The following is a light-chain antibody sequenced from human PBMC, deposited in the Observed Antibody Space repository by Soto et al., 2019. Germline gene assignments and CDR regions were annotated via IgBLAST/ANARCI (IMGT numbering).Light chain of an antibody. Sequence: QSALTQPASVSGSPGQSITISCTGTSGDVGGYNYVSWYQQHPGKAPKLMLYDVSNRPSGVSDRFSGSKSGNTASLTISGLQAEDEADYYCGSYTSSSTHYVFGTGTKLT. CDR1: SGDVGGYNY. CDR2: DVS. V-gene: IGLV2-14*01. CDR3: GSYTSSSTHYV. J-gene: IGLJ1*01.